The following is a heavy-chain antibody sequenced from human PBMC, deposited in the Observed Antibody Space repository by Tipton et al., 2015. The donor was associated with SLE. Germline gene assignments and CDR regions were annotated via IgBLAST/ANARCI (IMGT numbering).Heavy chain of an antibody. Sequence: SLRLSCAASGFTFSSYWMSWVRQAPGKGLEWVANIKQEGSVKYYVDSVKGRFTISTDNAKNSLYLQMNSLRAEDTAVYYCARDFWSGKFDYWGQGTLVTVSS. D-gene: IGHD3-3*01. CDR1: GFTFSSYW. CDR3: ARDFWSGKFDY. V-gene: IGHV3-7*01. J-gene: IGHJ4*02. CDR2: IKQEGSVK.